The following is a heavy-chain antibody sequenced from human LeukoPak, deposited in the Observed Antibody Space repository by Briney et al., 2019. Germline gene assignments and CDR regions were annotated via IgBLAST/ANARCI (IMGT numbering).Heavy chain of an antibody. CDR2: ISGSGGST. CDR1: GFTFSSYG. V-gene: IGHV3-23*01. CDR3: AKEAVVVVVAATGPSYYYYMDV. Sequence: GGSLRLSCAASGFTFSSYGMSWVRQAPGKGLEWVSAISGSGGSTYYADSVKGRFTISRDNSKNTLYLQMNSPRAEDTAVYYCAKEAVVVVVAATGPSYYYYMDVWGKGTTVTISS. J-gene: IGHJ6*03. D-gene: IGHD2-15*01.